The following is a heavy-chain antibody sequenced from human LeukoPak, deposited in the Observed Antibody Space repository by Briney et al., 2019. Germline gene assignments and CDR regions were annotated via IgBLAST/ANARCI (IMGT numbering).Heavy chain of an antibody. V-gene: IGHV1-18*01. CDR3: ARDYCTRGGDCYKEDLFDP. CDR1: GYTFTIYG. J-gene: IGHJ5*02. CDR2: ISPYDGDT. D-gene: IGHD2-21*02. Sequence: ASVKVSCKASGYTFTIYGISWVRQAPGQGLEWMAWISPYDGDTNYAQNFEGRVTMTTETSTSTAYMELRSLRSDDTAIYYCARDYCTRGGDCYKEDLFDPWGQGTLVTVSS.